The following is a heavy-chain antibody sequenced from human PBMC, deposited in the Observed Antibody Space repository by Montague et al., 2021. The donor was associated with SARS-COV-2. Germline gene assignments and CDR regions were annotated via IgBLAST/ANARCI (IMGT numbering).Heavy chain of an antibody. Sequence: SLRLSCAASGFTFSSYEMNWVRQAPGKRLEWVSYISSSGSTIYYADSVKGRFTISRDNAKNPLYLQMNSLRAEDTAVYYCARGGTYYNFWSGFYNYHYAMDVWGQGTTVTVSS. CDR2: ISSSGSTI. D-gene: IGHD3-3*01. CDR1: GFTFSSYE. CDR3: ARGGTYYNFWSGFYNYHYAMDV. J-gene: IGHJ6*02. V-gene: IGHV3-48*03.